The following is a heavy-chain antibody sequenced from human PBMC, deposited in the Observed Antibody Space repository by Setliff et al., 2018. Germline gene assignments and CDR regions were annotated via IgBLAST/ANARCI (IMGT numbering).Heavy chain of an antibody. CDR3: AKGGNWDDQHYVYDI. CDR2: FIPILGAT. CDR1: GYSLTRYY. Sequence: GASVKVSCKASGYSLTRYYMHWVRQAPGQGLQWLGRFIPILGATNYAQNFQGRVTITADESTSTGYMELRSLRSDDTAIYYCAKGGNWDDQHYVYDIWGQGTMVTVSS. D-gene: IGHD1-20*01. V-gene: IGHV1-69*13. J-gene: IGHJ3*02.